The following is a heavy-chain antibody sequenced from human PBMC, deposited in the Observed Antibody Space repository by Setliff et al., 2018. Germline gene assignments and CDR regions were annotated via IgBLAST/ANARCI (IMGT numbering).Heavy chain of an antibody. D-gene: IGHD3-3*01. Sequence: SETLSLTCAVYGGSFSTYFWSWIRQPPGKGLESIGYIQKSGGTNYNPALKSRVTISVDTSTNQFSLKLRSVTAADTGVYYCARLSWNGLRYYGLDVWGQGTTVTVSS. CDR2: IQKSGGT. CDR1: GGSFSTYF. CDR3: ARLSWNGLRYYGLDV. V-gene: IGHV4-59*01. J-gene: IGHJ6*02.